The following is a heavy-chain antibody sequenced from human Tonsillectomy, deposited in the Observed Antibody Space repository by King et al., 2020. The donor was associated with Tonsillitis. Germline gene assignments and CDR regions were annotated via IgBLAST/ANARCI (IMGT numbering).Heavy chain of an antibody. D-gene: IGHD3-22*01. Sequence: QLVQSGGGLVKPGGSLRLSCAASGFTFIGYSMNWVRQAPGKGLEWVSSISSSSNYIYYADSVKGRFTISRDNAKNSLYLQMNSLRAEDTAVYYCARERGGYFYFDYWGQGTLVTVPS. V-gene: IGHV3-21*01. CDR2: ISSSSNYI. CDR1: GFTFIGYS. J-gene: IGHJ4*02. CDR3: ARERGGYFYFDY.